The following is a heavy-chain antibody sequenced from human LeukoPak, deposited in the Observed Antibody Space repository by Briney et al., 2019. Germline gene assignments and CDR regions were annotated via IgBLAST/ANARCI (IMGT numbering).Heavy chain of an antibody. D-gene: IGHD3-16*01. J-gene: IGHJ4*02. Sequence: PGGSLRLSCAASGFTFSSYWMHWVRQAPGKGLEWVANIKLDGTEKYYVDSVKDRFTISRDNAKNSLYLQMNSLRAEDTAVYYCASDRFYFGVWGQGTLVTVSS. CDR1: GFTFSSYW. CDR2: IKLDGTEK. CDR3: ASDRFYFGV. V-gene: IGHV3-7*05.